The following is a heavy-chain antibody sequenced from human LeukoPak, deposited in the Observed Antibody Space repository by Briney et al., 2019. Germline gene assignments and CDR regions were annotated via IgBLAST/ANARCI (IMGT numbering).Heavy chain of an antibody. D-gene: IGHD6-13*01. CDR1: GFTFSDNY. V-gene: IGHV3-11*05. J-gene: IGHJ1*01. CDR2: ISSGSTYT. Sequence: GGSLRLSCAASGFTFSDNYMSWIRQAPGKGLEWVSYISSGSTYTNYADSVKGGFTISRDNAKKSLYLQMNSLRAEDTAVYYCARDEQLVLGYFQHWGQGTLVTVSS. CDR3: ARDEQLVLGYFQH.